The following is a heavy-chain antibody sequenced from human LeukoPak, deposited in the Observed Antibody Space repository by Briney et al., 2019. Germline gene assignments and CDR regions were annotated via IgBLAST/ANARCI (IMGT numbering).Heavy chain of an antibody. D-gene: IGHD5-24*01. CDR1: GYTFTNYG. J-gene: IGHJ4*02. CDR2: IIPILGIA. V-gene: IGHV1-69*04. Sequence: SVTVSCTASGYTFTNYGITWVRQAPGQGLEWMGRIIPILGIANYAQKFQGRVTITADKSTSTAYMELSSLRSEDTAVYYCARTLMVGYNPLGYWGQGTLVTVSS. CDR3: ARTLMVGYNPLGY.